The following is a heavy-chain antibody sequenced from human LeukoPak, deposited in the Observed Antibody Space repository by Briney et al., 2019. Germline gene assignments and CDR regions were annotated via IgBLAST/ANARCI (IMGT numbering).Heavy chain of an antibody. CDR2: IKQDGSEK. CDR3: AREGQGSPTAFDY. CDR1: GFTFSSYW. V-gene: IGHV3-7*03. Sequence: GGSLRLSCAASGFTFSSYWMSWVRQAPGKGLEWVANIKQDGSEKYYVDSVKGRFTISRDNAKNSLYLQMNSLRAEDTAVYYCAREGQGSPTAFDYWGQGTLVTVSS. J-gene: IGHJ4*02.